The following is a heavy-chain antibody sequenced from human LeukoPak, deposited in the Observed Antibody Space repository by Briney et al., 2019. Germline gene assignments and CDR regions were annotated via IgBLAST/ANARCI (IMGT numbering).Heavy chain of an antibody. Sequence: HPGGSLRLSCAASGFTVSSNYMSWVRQAPGKGLEWASGISDSGGGTYYADSVKGRFTISRDNSKNTLYLQMNSLRAEDTAVYYCAKLPGRAADYWGQGTLVTVSS. J-gene: IGHJ4*02. CDR3: AKLPGRAADY. CDR2: ISDSGGGT. V-gene: IGHV3-23*01. CDR1: GFTVSSNY.